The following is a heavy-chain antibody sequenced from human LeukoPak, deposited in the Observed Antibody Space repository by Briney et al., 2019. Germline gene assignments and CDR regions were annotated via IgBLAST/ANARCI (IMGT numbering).Heavy chain of an antibody. J-gene: IGHJ6*03. D-gene: IGHD2-8*01. CDR1: GGSFSGYY. Sequence: SETLSLTCAVYGGSFSGYYWSWIRQPPGKGLEWIGEINHSSTTNYNPSIKSRVTISLDRSKNQVSLKLSSVTAADTAVYYCASSRVYDSGLWYYHMDVWGKGTTVTVSS. CDR3: ASSRVYDSGLWYYHMDV. V-gene: IGHV4-34*01. CDR2: INHSSTT.